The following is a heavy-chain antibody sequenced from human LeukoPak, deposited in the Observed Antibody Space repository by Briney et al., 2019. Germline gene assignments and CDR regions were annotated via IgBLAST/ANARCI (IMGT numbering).Heavy chain of an antibody. V-gene: IGHV4-31*03. CDR2: FYHTWAT. CDR1: GDFISSGGYY. J-gene: IGHJ4*02. Sequence: SETLSLTCTVSGDFISSGGYYWRWIRQHPGKSLEWIGYFYHTWATYYNPSLKSRVSLSVDTSKNQFSLKLSSVTAADTAVYYCARAFTYFDNWGQGTLVAVSS. CDR3: ARAFTYFDN.